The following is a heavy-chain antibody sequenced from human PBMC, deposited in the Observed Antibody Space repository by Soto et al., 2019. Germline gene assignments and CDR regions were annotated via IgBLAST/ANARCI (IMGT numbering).Heavy chain of an antibody. J-gene: IGHJ4*02. CDR3: ARGRYDFWSGSDTPYLDY. CDR1: GFTVSSNY. V-gene: IGHV3-66*01. Sequence: GGSLRLSCAASGFTVSSNYMSWVRQAPGKGLEWVSVIYSGGSTYYADSVKGRFTITRDNSKNTLYLQMNSLRAEDTAVYYCARGRYDFWSGSDTPYLDYWGQGTLVTVSS. D-gene: IGHD3-3*01. CDR2: IYSGGST.